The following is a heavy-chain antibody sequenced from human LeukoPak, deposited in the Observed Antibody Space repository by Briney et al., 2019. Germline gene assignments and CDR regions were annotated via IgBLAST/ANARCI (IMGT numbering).Heavy chain of an antibody. D-gene: IGHD3-10*01. CDR3: ARDRDRMVQGVTALFDY. CDR2: ISGSNGNT. V-gene: IGHV1-18*04. J-gene: IGHJ4*02. Sequence: GSVKVSCKTSGYTFTTYGISWVRRAPGQGHEWMGWISGSNGNTEYAQKVQGRVTMTTDTSTTTAYMEVRSLRSDDTAVYYCARDRDRMVQGVTALFDYWGRGTLVTVSS. CDR1: GYTFTTYG.